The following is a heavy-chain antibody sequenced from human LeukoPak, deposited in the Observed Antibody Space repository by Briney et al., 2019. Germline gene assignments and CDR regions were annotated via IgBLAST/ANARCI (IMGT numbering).Heavy chain of an antibody. J-gene: IGHJ4*02. CDR3: ARDLSGVTGYTYGRGIDY. D-gene: IGHD5-18*01. V-gene: IGHV3-7*01. CDR2: INQDGSET. Sequence: PGGSLRLSCAASGFTFSNYWMSWVRQAPGKGLEWVANINQDGSETYYADSVKGRFTMSRDNAKNSLYLQMNSLRAEDTAVYYCARDLSGVTGYTYGRGIDYWGQGTLVTVSS. CDR1: GFTFSNYW.